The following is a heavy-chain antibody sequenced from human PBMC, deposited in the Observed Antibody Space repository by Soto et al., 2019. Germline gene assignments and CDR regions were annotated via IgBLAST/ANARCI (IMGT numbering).Heavy chain of an antibody. D-gene: IGHD3-16*01. CDR1: GFTFSNSA. Sequence: GGSLRLSCAASGFTFSNSAMGWVRQAPGTGLEYVSSITATGDTTFYADSVKGRFTVSRDNSKNSLYLQLNSLRADDTAVYYCAKRGLVAGGTRYFDYWGQGTLVTVSS. CDR3: AKRGLVAGGTRYFDY. J-gene: IGHJ4*02. CDR2: ITATGDTT. V-gene: IGHV3-23*01.